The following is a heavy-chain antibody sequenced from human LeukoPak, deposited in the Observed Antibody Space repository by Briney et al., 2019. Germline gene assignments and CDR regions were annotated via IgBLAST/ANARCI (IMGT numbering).Heavy chain of an antibody. Sequence: GGSLRLSCADSGLGLSTSWMTWVRQAPEKGLEWVATIKPDGSDKYYVDSMKGRITISRDNANNALYLQVNSLRVEDTAIYYCAQGAVDVWGQGTTVIVSS. D-gene: IGHD1-26*01. CDR1: GLGLSTSW. J-gene: IGHJ6*02. V-gene: IGHV3-7*01. CDR3: AQGAVDV. CDR2: IKPDGSDK.